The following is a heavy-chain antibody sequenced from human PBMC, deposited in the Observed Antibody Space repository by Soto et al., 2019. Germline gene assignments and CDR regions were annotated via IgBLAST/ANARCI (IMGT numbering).Heavy chain of an antibody. CDR1: GYTLTELS. J-gene: IGHJ6*02. CDR2: FDPEDGET. V-gene: IGHV1-24*01. Sequence: ASVKVSCKVSGYTLTELSMHWVRQAPGEGLEWMGGFDPEDGETIYAQKFQGRVTMTEDTSTDTAYMELSSLRSEDTAVYYCATDGSDFLSGQDPDYYYYYGMDVWGQGTTVTVSS. D-gene: IGHD3-3*01. CDR3: ATDGSDFLSGQDPDYYYYYGMDV.